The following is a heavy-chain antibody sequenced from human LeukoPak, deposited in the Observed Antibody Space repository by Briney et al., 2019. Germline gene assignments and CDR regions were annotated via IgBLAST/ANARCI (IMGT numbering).Heavy chain of an antibody. Sequence: PGRSLRLSCAASGFTFSSYGMHWVRQAPGKGLEGVAVIWYDGSNKYYADSVKGRFTISRDNSKNKLYLQMNKLRAEHTAVYSFSSESAESPYFDYSGE. CDR1: GFTFSSYG. V-gene: IGHV3-33*01. J-gene: IGHJ4*02. CDR3: SSESAESPYFDY. CDR2: IWYDGSNK.